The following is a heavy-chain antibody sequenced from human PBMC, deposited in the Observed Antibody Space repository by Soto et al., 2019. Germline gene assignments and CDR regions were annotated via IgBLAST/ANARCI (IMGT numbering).Heavy chain of an antibody. CDR1: GGTFSSYA. CDR2: IIPIFGTA. D-gene: IGHD5-18*01. V-gene: IGHV1-69*13. Sequence: SVKVSCKASGGTFSSYATSWVRQAPGQGLEWMGGIIPIFGTANYAQKFQGRVTITADESTSTAYMELSSLRSEDTAVYYCARGGDTAMATQAFDIWGQGTMVTVSS. J-gene: IGHJ3*02. CDR3: ARGGDTAMATQAFDI.